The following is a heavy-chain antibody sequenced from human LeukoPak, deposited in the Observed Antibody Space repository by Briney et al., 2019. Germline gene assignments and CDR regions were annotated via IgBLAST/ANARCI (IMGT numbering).Heavy chain of an antibody. V-gene: IGHV4-59*08. CDR2: IYYSGST. CDR3: ARRYCSGADCYGGDSYYYMDV. J-gene: IGHJ6*03. Sequence: SETLSLTCTVSGGSISSYYWSWIRQPPGKGLEWIGYIYYSGSTNYNPSLKSRVTISVDTSKNQFSLELSSVTAADTAVYYCARRYCSGADCYGGDSYYYMDVWGKGTTVTISS. CDR1: GGSISSYY. D-gene: IGHD2-2*01.